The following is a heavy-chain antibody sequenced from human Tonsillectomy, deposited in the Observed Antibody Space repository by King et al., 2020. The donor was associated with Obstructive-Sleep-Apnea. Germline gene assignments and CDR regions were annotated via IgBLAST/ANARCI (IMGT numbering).Heavy chain of an antibody. CDR3: ARLAGYTYYFDY. CDR2: IDPSDSYT. V-gene: IGHV5-10-1*03. Sequence: VQLVESGAEVKKPGESLRISCKGSGYSFTSYWIIWVRQMPGQGLEWMGRIDPSDSYTNYSPSFQGHVTFSADTSITTAYLQWSSLKASDTAIYYCARLAGYTYYFDYWGQGTLVTVSS. CDR1: GYSFTSYW. D-gene: IGHD6-13*01. J-gene: IGHJ4*02.